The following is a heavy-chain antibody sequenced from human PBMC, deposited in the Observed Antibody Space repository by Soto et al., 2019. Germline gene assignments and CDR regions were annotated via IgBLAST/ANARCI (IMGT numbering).Heavy chain of an antibody. CDR3: AREGQQLVHFNPCYY. CDR2: ISSNGGST. V-gene: IGHV3-64*01. J-gene: IGHJ4*02. CDR1: GFTFSSYA. D-gene: IGHD6-13*01. Sequence: EVQLVASGGGLVQPGGSLSLSCAASGFTFSSYAMHWVRQAPGKGLEYVSAISSNGGSTYYANSVKGRFTISRENSKNTLYLQMGSLRAEDMAVYYCAREGQQLVHFNPCYYWGQGTLVTVSS.